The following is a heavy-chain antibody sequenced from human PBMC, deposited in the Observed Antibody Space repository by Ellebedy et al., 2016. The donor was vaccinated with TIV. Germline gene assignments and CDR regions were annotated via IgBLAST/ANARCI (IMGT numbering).Heavy chain of an antibody. J-gene: IGHJ4*02. D-gene: IGHD5-12*01. CDR3: ARQQEPYSGYEAIGEGFDY. V-gene: IGHV5-51*01. CDR2: IYPGDSDT. CDR1: GYSFTSYW. Sequence: GESLKISCKGSGYSFTSYWIGWVRQMPGKGLEWMGIIYPGDSDTRYSPSFQGQVTISADKSISTAYLQWSSLKASDTAMYYCARQQEPYSGYEAIGEGFDYWGQGTLVTVSS.